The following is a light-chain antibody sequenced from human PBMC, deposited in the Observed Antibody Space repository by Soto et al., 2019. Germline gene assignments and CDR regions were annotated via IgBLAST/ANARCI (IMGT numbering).Light chain of an antibody. CDR2: GAS. Sequence: EIVLTQSPGTLSLSPGERATLSCRASQSVSSSYLAWYQQKPGQAPRLLIYGASSRATGIPDRFSGSGSGTEFTLTISRREPEDFAVYYCQQYGSSPPHTFGQGTKLEIK. CDR3: QQYGSSPPHT. CDR1: QSVSSSY. J-gene: IGKJ2*01. V-gene: IGKV3-20*01.